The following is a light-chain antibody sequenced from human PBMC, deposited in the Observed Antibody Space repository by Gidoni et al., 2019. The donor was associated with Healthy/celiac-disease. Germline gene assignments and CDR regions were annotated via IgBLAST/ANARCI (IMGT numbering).Light chain of an antibody. CDR2: GAS. CDR3: QQYNNWPRT. V-gene: IGKV3-15*01. CDR1: QSVSSN. J-gene: IGKJ1*01. Sequence: EIVMPQSPATLSVSPGERATLSCRASQSVSSNVAWYQQKPGQAPRLLIYGASTRATGIPARVSGSGSGTEFTLTISSLQSEDFAVYYCQQYNNWPRTFXQXTKVEIK.